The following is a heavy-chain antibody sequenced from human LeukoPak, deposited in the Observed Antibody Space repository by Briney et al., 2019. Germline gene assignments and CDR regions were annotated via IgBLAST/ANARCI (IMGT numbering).Heavy chain of an antibody. CDR1: GFTFSSYW. D-gene: IGHD5-12*01. CDR2: INSDGSSP. J-gene: IGHJ5*02. CDR3: VRFATIMTPTTP. V-gene: IGHV3-74*01. Sequence: PGGSLRLSCAASGFTFSSYWMHWVRQAPGKGLVWVSRINSDGSSPSYADSVKGRFTISRDNAKNTLYLQMNSLRAEGTAVYYCVRFATIMTPTTPWGQGTLVTVSP.